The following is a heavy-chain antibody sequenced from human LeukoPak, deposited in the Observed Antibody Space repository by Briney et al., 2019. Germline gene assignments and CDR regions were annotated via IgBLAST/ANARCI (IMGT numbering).Heavy chain of an antibody. CDR1: GGSISSYY. CDR3: ARRYCSSTSCYYFDY. CDR2: IYYSGST. J-gene: IGHJ4*02. D-gene: IGHD2-2*01. V-gene: IGHV4-59*08. Sequence: SETLSLTCTVSGGSISSYYWSWIRQPPGKGLEWIGYIYYSGSTNYNPSLKSRVTISVDTSKNQFSLKLSSVTAADTTVYYCARRYCSSTSCYYFDYWGQGTLVTVSS.